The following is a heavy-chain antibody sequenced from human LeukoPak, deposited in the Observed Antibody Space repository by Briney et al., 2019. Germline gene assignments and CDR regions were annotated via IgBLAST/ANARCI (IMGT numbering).Heavy chain of an antibody. J-gene: IGHJ4*02. CDR2: IYYSGSN. D-gene: IGHD3-10*01. CDR3: ARFEIWDGSGSKRHLDY. Sequence: PSETLSLTCAVYGASFSGYYWSWIRQHPGKGLEWIGYIYYSGSNYYNPSLKSRVTISVDTSKDQFSLKLSSVTAADTAVYYCARFEIWDGSGSKRHLDYWGQGTLVTVSS. CDR1: GASFSGYY. V-gene: IGHV4-31*11.